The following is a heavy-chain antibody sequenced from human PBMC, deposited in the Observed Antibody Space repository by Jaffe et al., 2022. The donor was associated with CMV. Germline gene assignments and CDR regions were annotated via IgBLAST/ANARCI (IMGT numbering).Heavy chain of an antibody. V-gene: IGHV3-11*06. CDR3: ARDRGSRLQHWYFDL. Sequence: QVQLVESGGGLVKPGGSLRLSCVASGFTFSDYYMSWIRQAPGKGLEWVSFISSESIYTDYADSMKGRVTVSRDNAKNSLYLQMNSLRAEDTAMYYCARDRGSRLQHWYFDLWGRGTLVIVSS. D-gene: IGHD6-13*01. CDR1: GFTFSDYY. J-gene: IGHJ2*01. CDR2: ISSESIYT.